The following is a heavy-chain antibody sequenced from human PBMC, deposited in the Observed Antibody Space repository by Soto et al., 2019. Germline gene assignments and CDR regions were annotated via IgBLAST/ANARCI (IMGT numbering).Heavy chain of an antibody. V-gene: IGHV3-21*01. CDR2: ISSSSSYI. CDR3: ARDKEQLANFDY. Sequence: RLSCAASGFTFSSYSMNWVRQAPGKGLEWVSSISSSSSYIYYADSVKGRFTISRDNAKNSLYLQMNSLRAEDTAVYYCARDKEQLANFDYWGQGTLVTVSS. J-gene: IGHJ4*02. CDR1: GFTFSSYS. D-gene: IGHD6-6*01.